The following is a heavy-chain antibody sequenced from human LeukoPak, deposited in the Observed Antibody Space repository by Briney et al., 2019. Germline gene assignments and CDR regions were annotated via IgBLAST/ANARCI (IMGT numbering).Heavy chain of an antibody. CDR2: MNPNSGNT. D-gene: IGHD6-6*01. V-gene: IGHV1-8*01. J-gene: IGHJ4*02. Sequence: GASAKVSCKASGYAFTSYDINWVRQATGQGLEWMGWMNPNSGNTDYAQKFQGRVAMTRDTSTSTVYMELSSLRSEDTAVYYCARGAWTSSFDYWGQGTLVTVSS. CDR1: GYAFTSYD. CDR3: ARGAWTSSFDY.